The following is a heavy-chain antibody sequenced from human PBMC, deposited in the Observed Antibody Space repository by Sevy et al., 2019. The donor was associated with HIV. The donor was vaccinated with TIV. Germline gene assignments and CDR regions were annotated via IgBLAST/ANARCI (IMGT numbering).Heavy chain of an antibody. CDR1: GDSVSSNSAA. CDR2: TYYRSKWYN. J-gene: IGHJ6*02. CDR3: AREYTVTLQYYYYYYGMDV. Sequence: KQSQTLSLTCAISGDSVSSNSAAWNWIRQSPSRGLEWLGRTYYRSKWYNDYAVSVKSRITINPDTSKNQFSLQLNSVTPDDTAVYYCAREYTVTLQYYYYYYGMDVWGQGTTVTVSS. V-gene: IGHV6-1*01. D-gene: IGHD4-4*01.